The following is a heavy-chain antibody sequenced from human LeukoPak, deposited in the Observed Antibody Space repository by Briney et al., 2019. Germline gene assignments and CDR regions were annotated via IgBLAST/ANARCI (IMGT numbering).Heavy chain of an antibody. CDR3: ARDRAKSTYFDY. CDR1: GYTFTNNG. J-gene: IGHJ4*02. V-gene: IGHV1-46*01. Sequence: ASVKVSCKASGYTFTNNGISWVRQAPGQGLEWMGIINPSGGSTSYAQKFQGRVTMTRDTSTSTVYMELSSLRSEDTAVYYCARDRAKSTYFDYWGQGTLVTVSS. CDR2: INPSGGST.